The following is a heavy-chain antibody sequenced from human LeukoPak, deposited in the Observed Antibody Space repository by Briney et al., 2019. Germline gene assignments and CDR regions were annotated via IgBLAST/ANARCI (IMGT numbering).Heavy chain of an antibody. Sequence: PGGSLRLSCAGPGFSFSSYAMHWVRQAPGKGLQWVAYISYDGSNKYYADPVKGRFTISRDNSKSTLYLQMNSLKTEDTAVYYCARAGDTMVTTGNLDYSGQGTLVTVSS. CDR1: GFSFSSYA. D-gene: IGHD4-17*01. CDR3: ARAGDTMVTTGNLDY. J-gene: IGHJ4*02. V-gene: IGHV3-30-3*01. CDR2: ISYDGSNK.